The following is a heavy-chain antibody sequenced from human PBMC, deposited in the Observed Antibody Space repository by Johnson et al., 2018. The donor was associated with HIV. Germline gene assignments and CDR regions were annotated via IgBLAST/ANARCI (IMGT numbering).Heavy chain of an antibody. CDR1: GFTFSSSA. D-gene: IGHD5-18*01. J-gene: IGHJ3*02. CDR2: ISYDGSNK. V-gene: IGHV3-30*04. Sequence: HVQLVESGGGVVRPGGSLRLSCAASGFTFSSSAMHWVHQAPGKGLEWVAVISYDGSNKYYADSVKGRFTISRDNSKNTLYLQMNSLRAEDTAVYYCARGRRIQLWLLADAFDIWGQGTMVTVSS. CDR3: ARGRRIQLWLLADAFDI.